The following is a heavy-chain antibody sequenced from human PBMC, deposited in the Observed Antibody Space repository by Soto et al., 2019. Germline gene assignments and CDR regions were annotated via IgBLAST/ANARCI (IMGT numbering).Heavy chain of an antibody. V-gene: IGHV1-18*01. J-gene: IGHJ4*02. CDR3: ARDDRAAAAGTTYYFDY. CDR2: ISPYDGNT. D-gene: IGHD6-13*01. Sequence: HVQLVQSEAEVKKPGASVKVSCKASGYVFTSYGLSWVRQAPGQGLEWMAWISPYDGNTHYAQNLQGRVTVTTDTSXSXVYMELRSLRSDDTAVYFCARDDRAAAAGTTYYFDYWGQGTLVTVSS. CDR1: GYVFTSYG.